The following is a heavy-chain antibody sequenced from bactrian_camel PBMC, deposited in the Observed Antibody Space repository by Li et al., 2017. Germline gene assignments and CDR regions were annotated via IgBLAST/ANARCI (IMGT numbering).Heavy chain of an antibody. Sequence: HVQLVESGGGLVQPGGSLRLSCSASGFTFSRYGMVWVRQAPGKGLEWASGTYDDDAHYTDSVKGRFTISRDNAKNTLYLQMNSLKTEDTAMYYCAKTGDGGSWGEYDFWGQGTQVTVS. CDR1: GFTFSRYG. V-gene: IGHV3S6*01. D-gene: IGHD6*01. CDR2: TYDDDA. CDR3: AKTGDGGSWGEYDF. J-gene: IGHJ4*01.